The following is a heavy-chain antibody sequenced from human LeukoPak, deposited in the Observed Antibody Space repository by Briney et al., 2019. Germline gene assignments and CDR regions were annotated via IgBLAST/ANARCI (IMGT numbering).Heavy chain of an antibody. CDR3: AIQATPAEVYGMDV. V-gene: IGHV4-61*02. J-gene: IGHJ6*02. CDR1: GGSISSGSYY. Sequence: SQTLSLTCTVSGGSISSGSYYWSWIRQPAGKGLEWIGRIYTSGSTNYNPSLKSRVTISVDTSKNQFSLKLSSATAADTAVYYCAIQATPAEVYGMDVWGQGTTVTVSS. CDR2: IYTSGST.